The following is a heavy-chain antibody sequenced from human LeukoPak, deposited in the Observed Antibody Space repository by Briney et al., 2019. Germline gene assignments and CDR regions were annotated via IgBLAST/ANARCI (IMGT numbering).Heavy chain of an antibody. CDR3: TRIRGYSAYDFNY. V-gene: IGHV3-15*01. CDR2: IKSTTDGETT. CDR1: GFSFKDAW. D-gene: IGHD5-12*01. Sequence: PGGSLRLSCAASGFSFKDAWMSWVRQAPGKGLEWVGRIKSTTDGETTDYAAPVKGRFTISRDDSRNTLYLQLNSLKTEDTVLYYCTRIRGYSAYDFNYWGQGTLVTVSS. J-gene: IGHJ4*02.